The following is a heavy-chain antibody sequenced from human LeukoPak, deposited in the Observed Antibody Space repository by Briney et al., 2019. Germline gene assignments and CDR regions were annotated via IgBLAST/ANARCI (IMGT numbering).Heavy chain of an antibody. CDR2: IYYSGST. J-gene: IGHJ5*02. CDR1: GGSISSHY. V-gene: IGHV4-59*11. Sequence: SETLSLTCTVSGGSISSHYWSWIRQPPGKGLEWIGYIYYSGSTNYNPSLKSRVTISVDTSKNQFSLKLSSVTAADTAVYYCARGSKQLVNNWFDPWGQGTLVTVSS. CDR3: ARGSKQLVNNWFDP. D-gene: IGHD6-6*01.